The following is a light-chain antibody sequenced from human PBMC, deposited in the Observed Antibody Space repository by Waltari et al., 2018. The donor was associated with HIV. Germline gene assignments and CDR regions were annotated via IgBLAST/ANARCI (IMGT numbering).Light chain of an antibody. CDR2: AAS. Sequence: DIQMTQSPSSLSASVGDRVTITCRASQSISSYLNWYQQRPGKAPELLIYAASTLQGGVPSRFSGSVSRTDFTLTISSLLPEDFATYYCQQSYSTPPMYTFGQGTKLEIK. CDR3: QQSYSTPPMYT. J-gene: IGKJ2*01. CDR1: QSISSY. V-gene: IGKV1-39*01.